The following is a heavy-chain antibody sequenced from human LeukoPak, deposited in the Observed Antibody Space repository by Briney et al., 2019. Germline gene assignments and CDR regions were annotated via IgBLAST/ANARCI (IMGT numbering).Heavy chain of an antibody. V-gene: IGHV3-53*01. CDR2: IYSGGST. CDR3: AREDGSGSYPGYYYGMDV. J-gene: IGHJ6*02. CDR1: GFTVSSNY. D-gene: IGHD3-10*01. Sequence: PGGSLRLSCAASGFTVSSNYMSWVRQAPGKGLEWVSVIYSGGSTFYADSVKGRFIISRDNSKNTLYLQMNSLRAEDTAVYYCAREDGSGSYPGYYYGMDVWGQGTTVTVSS.